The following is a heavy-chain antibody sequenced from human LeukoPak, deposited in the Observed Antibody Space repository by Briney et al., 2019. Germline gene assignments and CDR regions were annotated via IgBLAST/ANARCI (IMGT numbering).Heavy chain of an antibody. Sequence: PGGSLRLSCAASGFTFSSYGMHWVRQAPGKGLGCGAFIRFDGSNEYYADPVKGRFTISRDNSKNTLYLQMNSLRPEDTAVYYCAKEVSSGLWYFDYWGQGTLVTVSS. CDR2: IRFDGSNE. V-gene: IGHV3-30*02. D-gene: IGHD4/OR15-4a*01. CDR1: GFTFSSYG. J-gene: IGHJ4*02. CDR3: AKEVSSGLWYFDY.